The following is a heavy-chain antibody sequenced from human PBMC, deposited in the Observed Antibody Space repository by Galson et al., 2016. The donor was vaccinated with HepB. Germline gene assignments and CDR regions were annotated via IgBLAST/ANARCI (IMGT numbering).Heavy chain of an antibody. CDR3: ARNPPGGGA. D-gene: IGHD4/OR15-4a*01. V-gene: IGHV3-66*01. CDR2: IYSGGNT. J-gene: IGHJ4*02. CDR1: GVTVGNNH. Sequence: SLRLSCAASGVTVGNNHMNWVRQAPGKGLEWVSLIYSGGNTQYADSVRGRFTISRDSSKNTLYLQINSLRAEDTAVYYCARNPPGGGAWGQGTLVTVSS.